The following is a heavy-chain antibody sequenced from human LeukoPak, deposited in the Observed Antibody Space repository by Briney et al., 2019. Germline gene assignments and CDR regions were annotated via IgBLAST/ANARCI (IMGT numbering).Heavy chain of an antibody. CDR2: IYTSGST. V-gene: IGHV4-4*07. D-gene: IGHD6-13*01. J-gene: IGHJ3*02. Sequence: SETLSLTCTVSGGPISSYYWSWIRQPAGKGLEWIGRIYTSGSTNYNPSLKSRVTMSVDTSKNQFSLKLSSVTAADTAVYYCATYSSNQGAFDIWGQGTMVTVSS. CDR1: GGPISSYY. CDR3: ATYSSNQGAFDI.